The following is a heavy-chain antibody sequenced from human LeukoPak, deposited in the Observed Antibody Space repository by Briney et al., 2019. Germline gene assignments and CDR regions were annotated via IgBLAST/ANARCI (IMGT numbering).Heavy chain of an antibody. Sequence: SLRLSCAPYGFTLDDYAMHSARHAAGKRLEWDSGLSWNSGSIAYADSVKGRFTISRDNAKNSLYLQMNSLRAEDMALYYCARGWEDDAFDIWGQGTRVSVSS. J-gene: IGHJ3*02. D-gene: IGHD1-26*01. CDR3: ARGWEDDAFDI. V-gene: IGHV3-9*03. CDR2: LSWNSGSI. CDR1: GFTLDDYA.